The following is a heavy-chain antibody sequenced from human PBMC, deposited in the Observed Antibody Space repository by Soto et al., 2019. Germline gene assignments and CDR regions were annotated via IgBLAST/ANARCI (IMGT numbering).Heavy chain of an antibody. CDR1: GYTFTSYA. Sequence: QVPLVQSGAEVKKPGASVKVSCKASGYTFTSYAMHWVRQAPGQRLEWMGWINAGNGNTKYSQKFQGRVTITRDTSASTAYMELSSLRSEDTAVYYCARAGDYYGSGSYLSDIWGQGTMVTVSS. D-gene: IGHD3-10*01. J-gene: IGHJ3*02. CDR3: ARAGDYYGSGSYLSDI. CDR2: INAGNGNT. V-gene: IGHV1-3*01.